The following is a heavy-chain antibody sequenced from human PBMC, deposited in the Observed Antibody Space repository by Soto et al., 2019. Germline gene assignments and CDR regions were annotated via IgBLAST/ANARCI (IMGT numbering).Heavy chain of an antibody. CDR1: GFTFGSNA. J-gene: IGHJ6*02. D-gene: IGHD3-10*01. V-gene: IGHV3-23*01. Sequence: GGSLRLSCAASGFTFGSNAMSWVRQPPGKGLEWVSAISGSGGSTYYADSVKGRFTISRDNSKNTLYLQMNSLRAEDTAVYYCAKSSGSGYSYYCMDVWGQGTTVTVSS. CDR2: ISGSGGST. CDR3: AKSSGSGYSYYCMDV.